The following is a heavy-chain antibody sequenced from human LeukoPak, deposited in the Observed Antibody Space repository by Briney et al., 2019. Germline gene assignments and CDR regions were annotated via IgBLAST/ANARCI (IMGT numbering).Heavy chain of an antibody. CDR1: GGSISSYY. D-gene: IGHD3-3*01. V-gene: IGHV4-59*01. Sequence: SETLSLTCTVSGGSISSYYWSWIRQPPGKGLEWIGYIYYSGSTNYNPSLKSRVTISVDTSKNQFSLKLSSVTAADTAVYYCARESRFTIFGVVMSYYFDYWGQRTLVTVSS. CDR2: IYYSGST. CDR3: ARESRFTIFGVVMSYYFDY. J-gene: IGHJ4*02.